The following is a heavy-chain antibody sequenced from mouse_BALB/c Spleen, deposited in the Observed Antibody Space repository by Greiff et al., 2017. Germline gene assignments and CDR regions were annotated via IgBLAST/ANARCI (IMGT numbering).Heavy chain of an antibody. CDR3: ARSGDWFAY. Sequence: EVKLVESGGGLVQPGGSLRLSCATSGFTFTDYYMSWVRQPPGKALEWLGFIRNKANGYTTEYSASVKGRFTISRDNSQSILYLQMNTLRAEDSATYYCARSGDWFAYWGQGTLVTVSA. V-gene: IGHV7-3*02. J-gene: IGHJ3*01. CDR1: GFTFTDYY. CDR2: IRNKANGYTT. D-gene: IGHD1-3*01.